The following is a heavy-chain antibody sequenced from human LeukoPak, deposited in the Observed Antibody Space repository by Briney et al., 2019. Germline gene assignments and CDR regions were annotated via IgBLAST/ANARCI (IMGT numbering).Heavy chain of an antibody. D-gene: IGHD3-3*01. J-gene: IGHJ4*02. Sequence: ASVKVSCKASGYTFTSYYMHWVRQAPGQGLEWMGIINPSGGSTSYAQKFQGRVTMTRDTSTSTVYMELSSLRFEDTAVYYCARSPGSSVPHSYDFHDYWGQGTLVTVSS. CDR2: INPSGGST. V-gene: IGHV1-46*03. CDR3: ARSPGSSVPHSYDFHDY. CDR1: GYTFTSYY.